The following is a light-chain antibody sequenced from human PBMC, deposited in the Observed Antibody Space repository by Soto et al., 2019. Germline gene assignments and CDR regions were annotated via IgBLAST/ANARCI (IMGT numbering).Light chain of an antibody. V-gene: IGKV3-20*01. CDR3: QQYGRSPWT. CDR2: GAS. J-gene: IGKJ1*01. Sequence: EIVLTQSPGTLSLSPGERATLSCRASQSVSSSFLAWYQQKPGQAPRLLIYGASSRATGIPDRFSGSGSGTDFTLAISRLEREDFAVYYGQQYGRSPWTFGQGTKLEIK. CDR1: QSVSSSF.